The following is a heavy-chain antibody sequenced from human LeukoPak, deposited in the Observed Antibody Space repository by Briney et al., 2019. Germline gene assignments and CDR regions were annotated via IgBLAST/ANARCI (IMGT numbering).Heavy chain of an antibody. J-gene: IGHJ4*02. CDR3: ARENGGSLEFDY. CDR2: IYYSGST. D-gene: IGHD2-15*01. Sequence: SETLSLTCTVSGGSISSYYWSWIRQPPGKGLEWIGYIYYSGSTNYNPSLKSRVTISVDTSKNQFSLKLSSVTAADTAVYYCARENGGSLEFDYWGQGPLVTVSS. CDR1: GGSISSYY. V-gene: IGHV4-59*01.